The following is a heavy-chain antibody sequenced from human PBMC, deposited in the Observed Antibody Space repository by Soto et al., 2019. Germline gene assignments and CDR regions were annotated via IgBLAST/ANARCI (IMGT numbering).Heavy chain of an antibody. V-gene: IGHV3-30-3*01. D-gene: IGHD2-15*01. Sequence: GSLRLCGAASGFTVSSYAMHWVREAPGKGLEWVAVISYDGSNKYYADSVKGRFTISRDNSKNTLYLQMNSLRAEDTAVYYCARDRRIRWYGFYYYYGMDVWGQGTTVTVSS. CDR1: GFTVSSYA. J-gene: IGHJ6*02. CDR3: ARDRRIRWYGFYYYYGMDV. CDR2: ISYDGSNK.